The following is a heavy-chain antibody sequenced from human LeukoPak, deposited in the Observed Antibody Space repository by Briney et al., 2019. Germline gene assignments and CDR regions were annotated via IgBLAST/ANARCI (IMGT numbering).Heavy chain of an antibody. CDR3: ARGGKESNLNYWYFDL. CDR1: GDSISSSSYY. J-gene: IGHJ2*01. Sequence: KPSETLSLTCTVSGDSISSSSYYWDWIRQPPGKGLEWIGNVYYSTNTYYNPSLKSRVTISVDTSKNQFSLKLISVTAADTAVYYCARGGKESNLNYWYFDLWGRGALVTVSS. D-gene: IGHD3-16*01. CDR2: VYYSTNT. V-gene: IGHV4-39*07.